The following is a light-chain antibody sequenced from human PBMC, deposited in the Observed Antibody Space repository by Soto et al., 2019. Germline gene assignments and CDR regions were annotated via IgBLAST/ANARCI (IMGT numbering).Light chain of an antibody. J-gene: IGKJ1*01. CDR3: QQYGDSSWT. CDR2: ASS. CDR1: QSVSSSY. Sequence: EIVLTQSPGTLSSSPGERATLSCRASQSVSSSYLAWYQHKPGQVPRLLIYASSSRATGIPDRFGGSGSGTDFTLTISRLEPEDFAVYYCQQYGDSSWTFGQGTKVEIK. V-gene: IGKV3-20*01.